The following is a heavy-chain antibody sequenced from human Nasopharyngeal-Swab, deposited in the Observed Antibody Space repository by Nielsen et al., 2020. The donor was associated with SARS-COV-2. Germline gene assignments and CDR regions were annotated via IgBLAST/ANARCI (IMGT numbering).Heavy chain of an antibody. D-gene: IGHD3-22*01. V-gene: IGHV3-66*01. J-gene: IGHJ4*02. CDR3: ARGYYDSLR. Sequence: WIRQPPGKGLEWVSVIYSGGSTYCADSVKGRFTISRDNSKNTLYLQMNSLRAEDTAAYYCARGYYDSLRWGQGTLVTVSS. CDR2: IYSGGST.